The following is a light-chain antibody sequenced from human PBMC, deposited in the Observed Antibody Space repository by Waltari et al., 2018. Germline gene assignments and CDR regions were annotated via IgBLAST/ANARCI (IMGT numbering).Light chain of an antibody. CDR2: DAS. J-gene: IGKJ2*01. V-gene: IGKV3-11*01. Sequence: EIVLTQSPATLSLSPGERATLSCMASQRVSSYLAWYQQKPGQAPRLLIYDASDRATGIPARFSGSGSGTDFTLTISSLEPEDFAFYYCQHRSNGPLYTFGQGTKLEIK. CDR3: QHRSNGPLYT. CDR1: QRVSSY.